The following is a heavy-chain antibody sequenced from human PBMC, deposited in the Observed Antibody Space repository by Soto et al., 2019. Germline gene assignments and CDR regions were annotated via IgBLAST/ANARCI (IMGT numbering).Heavy chain of an antibody. CDR3: AKVGSSSWELRALWFDP. D-gene: IGHD1-26*01. CDR1: GFTFSSYA. J-gene: IGHJ5*02. Sequence: PGGSLRLSCAASGFTFSSYAMSWVRQAPGKGLEWVSAISGSGGSTYYADSVKGRFTISRDNSKNTLYLQMNSLRAEDTAVYYCAKVGSSSWELRALWFDPWGQGTLVTVSS. V-gene: IGHV3-23*01. CDR2: ISGSGGST.